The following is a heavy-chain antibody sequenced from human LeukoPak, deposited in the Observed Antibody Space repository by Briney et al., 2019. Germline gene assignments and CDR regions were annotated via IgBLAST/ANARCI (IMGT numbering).Heavy chain of an antibody. D-gene: IGHD2-8*02. CDR2: ISYDGSNK. J-gene: IGHJ4*02. V-gene: IGHV3-30-3*01. Sequence: GGSLRLSCAASGFTFSSYAMHWVRQAPGKGLEWVAVISYDGSNKYYADSVKGRFTISRDYSENTLYLQMNSLRAEDTAVYYCAREEGLVLDYWGQGTLVTVSS. CDR1: GFTFSSYA. CDR3: AREEGLVLDY.